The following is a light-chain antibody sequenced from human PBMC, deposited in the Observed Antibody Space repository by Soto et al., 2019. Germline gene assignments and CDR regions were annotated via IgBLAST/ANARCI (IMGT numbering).Light chain of an antibody. J-gene: IGKJ4*01. CDR1: QTVRNNY. CDR2: DAS. CDR3: QQFSSYPLT. V-gene: IGKV3-20*01. Sequence: ERVMTQSPGTLSLSPGERATLCCRASQTVRNNYLAWYQQKPGQAPRLLIYDASSRATGITDRFSGGGSGTDFTLTISRLEPEDFAVYYCQQFSSYPLTFGGGTKVDIK.